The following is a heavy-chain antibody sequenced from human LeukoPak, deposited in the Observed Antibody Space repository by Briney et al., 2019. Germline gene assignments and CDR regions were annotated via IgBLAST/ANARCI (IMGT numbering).Heavy chain of an antibody. Sequence: GGSLRLSCAASGFTFSSYAMSWVRQAPGKGLEWVSAISGSDGSTYYADSVKGRFTISRDNSKNTLYLQMNSLRAEDTAVYYCAKYPEGSGSYYWVYFDYWGQGTLVTVSS. J-gene: IGHJ4*02. CDR2: ISGSDGST. CDR1: GFTFSSYA. CDR3: AKYPEGSGSYYWVYFDY. V-gene: IGHV3-23*01. D-gene: IGHD3-10*01.